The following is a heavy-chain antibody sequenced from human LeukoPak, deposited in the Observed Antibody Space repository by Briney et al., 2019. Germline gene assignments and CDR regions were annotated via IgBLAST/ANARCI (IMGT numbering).Heavy chain of an antibody. D-gene: IGHD2-8*02. V-gene: IGHV3-21*01. CDR1: GFTFSSYT. Sequence: GGSLRLSCAASGFTFSSYTMNWVRQAPGKGLEWVSSIGSGSSYIYYADSVKGRFSISRDNAKNSLYLQLSSLRVEDTAVYYCARARGSCAGGRCYSEYWGQGTLVTVPS. CDR2: IGSGSSYI. CDR3: ARARGSCAGGRCYSEY. J-gene: IGHJ4*02.